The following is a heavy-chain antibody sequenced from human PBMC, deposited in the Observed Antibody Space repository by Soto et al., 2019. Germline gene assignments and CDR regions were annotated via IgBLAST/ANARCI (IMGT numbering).Heavy chain of an antibody. CDR1: GFTFSSYA. V-gene: IGHV3-23*01. J-gene: IGHJ4*02. Sequence: GGSLRLSCAASGFTFSSYAMSWVRQAPGKGLEWVSAISGSGGSTYYADSVKGRFTISRDNSKNTLYLQMNSLRAEDTSVYYCAKGYSNYVELYFDYWGQGTLVTVSS. CDR2: ISGSGGST. D-gene: IGHD4-4*01. CDR3: AKGYSNYVELYFDY.